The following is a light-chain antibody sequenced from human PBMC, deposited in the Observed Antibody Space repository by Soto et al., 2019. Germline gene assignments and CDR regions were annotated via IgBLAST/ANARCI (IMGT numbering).Light chain of an antibody. J-gene: IGKJ5*01. CDR1: QSITRF. V-gene: IGKV1-39*01. CDR2: AAS. Sequence: VQVTQSQSSLSASVGDRVTITCRASQSITRFLNWYQQKPGKAPKLLIYAASSLQSGVPSRFSGSGSGTDFTPTISSLQPEDFATYYYQQNYRPPPITFGQGTRLEIK. CDR3: QQNYRPPPIT.